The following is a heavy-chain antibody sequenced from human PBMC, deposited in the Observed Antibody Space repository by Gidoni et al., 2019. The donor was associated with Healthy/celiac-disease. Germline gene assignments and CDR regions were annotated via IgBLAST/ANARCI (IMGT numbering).Heavy chain of an antibody. CDR3: ARDPTVSVVVPAAILREVNYYMDV. D-gene: IGHD2-2*02. J-gene: IGHJ6*03. CDR1: GFTVSSYS. V-gene: IGHV3-48*02. CDR2: ISSSSSTI. Sequence: EVQLVESGGGLVQPGGSLRLSCAASGFTVSSYSMNWVRQAPGKGLEWVSYISSSSSTIYYADSVKGRFTISRDNAKNSLYLQMNSLRDEDTAVYYCARDPTVSVVVPAAILREVNYYMDVWGKGTTVTVSS.